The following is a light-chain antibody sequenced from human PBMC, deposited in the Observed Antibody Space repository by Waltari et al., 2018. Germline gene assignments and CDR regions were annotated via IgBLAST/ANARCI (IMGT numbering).Light chain of an antibody. CDR2: KDS. V-gene: IGLV3-27*01. Sequence: SYELTQPSSVLVSPGQTARITCSGYVLAKKYTRWFQQKPGQAPVLVIYKDSERPSGIPERFTGSSSGTTVTLTISGAQVEDEADYYCYSATDNNQGVFGGGTKLTVL. J-gene: IGLJ3*02. CDR3: YSATDNNQGV. CDR1: VLAKKY.